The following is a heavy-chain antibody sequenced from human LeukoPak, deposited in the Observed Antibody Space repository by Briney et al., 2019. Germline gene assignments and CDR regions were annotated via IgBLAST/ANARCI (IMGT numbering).Heavy chain of an antibody. D-gene: IGHD3-16*01. Sequence: GGSLRLSCAASGFPFSTYEMNWVRQAPGKGLEWVSYISTSGNTKYYADSVKGRFTISRDDSKNSLYLQMNSLRAEDTAVYYCARVGAYAAVNWWGQGTLVTVSS. CDR2: ISTSGNTK. J-gene: IGHJ4*02. CDR1: GFPFSTYE. CDR3: ARVGAYAAVNW. V-gene: IGHV3-48*03.